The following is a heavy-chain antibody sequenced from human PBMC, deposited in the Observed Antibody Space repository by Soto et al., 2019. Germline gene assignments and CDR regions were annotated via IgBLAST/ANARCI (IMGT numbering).Heavy chain of an antibody. Sequence: GGSLRLSCVASGFTFSSYSMNWVRQAPGKGLEWVSYISSSSSAIYYADSVKGRFTISRDNAKNSLYLQMNSLRAEDTAVYYCATLWFGELLPFDYWGQGTLVTVSS. CDR2: ISSSSSAI. J-gene: IGHJ4*02. CDR1: GFTFSSYS. CDR3: ATLWFGELLPFDY. D-gene: IGHD3-10*01. V-gene: IGHV3-48*01.